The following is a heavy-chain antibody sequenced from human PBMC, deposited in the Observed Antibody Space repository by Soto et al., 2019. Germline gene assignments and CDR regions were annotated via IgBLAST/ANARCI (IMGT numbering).Heavy chain of an antibody. CDR2: VSGRGANT. J-gene: IGHJ4*02. Sequence: DVQLVESGGGFVQPGGSLRVSCAASGFTFSSYTMGWVRQAPGKGLEWVPSVSGRGANTYYADSVKGRFTISRDNSKNTLYLQMNNLRGEDTAVYYCAKDRGGFANGWEYFDFWGQGTLVIVSS. D-gene: IGHD6-19*01. CDR1: GFTFSSYT. CDR3: AKDRGGFANGWEYFDF. V-gene: IGHV3-23*04.